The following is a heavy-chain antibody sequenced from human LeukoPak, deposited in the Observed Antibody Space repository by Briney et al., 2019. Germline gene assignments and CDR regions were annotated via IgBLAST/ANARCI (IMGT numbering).Heavy chain of an antibody. D-gene: IGHD3-10*01. J-gene: IGHJ4*02. CDR1: GGSINNYY. Sequence: PSETLSLTCTVSGGSINNYYWSWIRQPPGKGLEWIGYIYHSGSTYYNPSLKSRVTISVDRSKNQFFLKLSSVTAADTAVYYCASEGGYGSGSYSSQYWGQGTLVTVSS. V-gene: IGHV4-59*12. CDR3: ASEGGYGSGSYSSQY. CDR2: IYHSGST.